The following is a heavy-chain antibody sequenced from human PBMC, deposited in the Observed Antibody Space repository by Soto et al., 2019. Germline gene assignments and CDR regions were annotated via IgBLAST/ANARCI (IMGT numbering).Heavy chain of an antibody. CDR3: VKDPVSGGSGGAWLHY. J-gene: IGHJ4*02. D-gene: IGHD2-21*02. CDR2: IAFTGSAT. V-gene: IGHV3-23*01. CDR1: GFTFHDYA. Sequence: PGGSLRLSCATSGFTFHDYAMSWVRQAPGKGLEWVSAIAFTGSATYYADSVKGWFTISRDNSKNTLYLQMNSLRLEDTAVYYCVKDPVSGGSGGAWLHYWGQGTLVTVSS.